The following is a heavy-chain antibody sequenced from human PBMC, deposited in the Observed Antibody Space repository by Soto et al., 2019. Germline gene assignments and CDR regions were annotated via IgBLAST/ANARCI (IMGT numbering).Heavy chain of an antibody. CDR1: GGTFSSYT. V-gene: IGHV1-69*04. Sequence: SVKVSCKASGGTFSSYTISWVRQAPGQGLEWMGRIIPILGIANYAQKFQGRVTITADKSTSTAYMELSSLRSEDTAVYYCARDLMVRGARVAFAIWGQGTMVTVSS. CDR2: IIPILGIA. J-gene: IGHJ3*02. CDR3: ARDLMVRGARVAFAI. D-gene: IGHD3-10*01.